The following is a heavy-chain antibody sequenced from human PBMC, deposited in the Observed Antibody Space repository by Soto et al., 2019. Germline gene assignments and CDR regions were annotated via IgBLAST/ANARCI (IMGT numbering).Heavy chain of an antibody. J-gene: IGHJ6*02. CDR2: INPSGGST. D-gene: IGHD6-19*01. CDR1: GYTFTSYY. Sequence: QVQLVQSGAEVKKPGASVKVSCKASGYTFTSYYMHWVRQAPGQGLEWMGIINPSGGSTSYAQKFQGRVTMTRDTSTSTVYMELSSLRSEDTAVYYCARELDYSSGWSPPHYYYYGMDVWGQGTTVTVSS. V-gene: IGHV1-46*01. CDR3: ARELDYSSGWSPPHYYYYGMDV.